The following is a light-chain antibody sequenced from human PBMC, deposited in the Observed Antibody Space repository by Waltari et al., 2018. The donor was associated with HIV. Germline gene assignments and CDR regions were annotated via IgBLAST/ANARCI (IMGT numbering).Light chain of an antibody. CDR3: ASWDDTLGHWI. V-gene: IGLV1-47*01. J-gene: IGLJ3*02. Sequence: QPKMTQAPSASKTPGQRITMSCSGGRSTIGNNFLSWYQQFPGLAPRLVIYRNDKRPTGVPGRVSGSKSGTSAFLAITGLRLEDEATYICASWDDTLGHWIFGGGTKLTVL. CDR2: RND. CDR1: RSTIGNNF.